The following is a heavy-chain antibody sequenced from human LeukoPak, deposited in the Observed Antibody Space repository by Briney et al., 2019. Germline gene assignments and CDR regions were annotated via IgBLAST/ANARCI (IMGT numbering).Heavy chain of an antibody. CDR3: AKDGVPPFDP. V-gene: IGHV3-30*18. D-gene: IGHD1-1*01. CDR1: GFTFSSYG. CDR2: ISYDGSNK. Sequence: GRSLRLSCAASGFTFSSYGMHWVRQAPGKGLEWVAVISYDGSNKYYADSVKGRFTISRDNSKNTLYLQMNSLRAEDTAVYYCAKDGVPPFDPWGQGTLVTVSS. J-gene: IGHJ5*02.